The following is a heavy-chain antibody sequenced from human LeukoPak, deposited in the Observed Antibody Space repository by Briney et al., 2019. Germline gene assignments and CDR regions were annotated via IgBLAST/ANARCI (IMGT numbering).Heavy chain of an antibody. CDR2: IYYSGST. Sequence: SETLSLTCTVSGGSISSYYWSWIRQPPGKGLEWIGYIYYSGSTNYNPSLKSRVTISVDTSKNQFSPKLSSVTAAGTAVYYCARGPYCSSTSCPGDWFDPWGQGTLVTVSS. CDR1: GGSISSYY. CDR3: ARGPYCSSTSCPGDWFDP. J-gene: IGHJ5*02. V-gene: IGHV4-59*01. D-gene: IGHD2-2*01.